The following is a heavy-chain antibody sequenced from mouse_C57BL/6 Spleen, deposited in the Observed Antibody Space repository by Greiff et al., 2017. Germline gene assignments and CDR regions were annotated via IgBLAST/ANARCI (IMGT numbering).Heavy chain of an antibody. CDR3: ERYSNYVDYAMDY. V-gene: IGHV5-17*01. CDR2: ISSGSSTI. Sequence: EVKVVESGGGLVKPGGSLKLSCAASGFTFSDYGMHWVRQAPEKGLEWVAYISSGSSTIYYADTVKGRFTISRDNAKNTLFLQMTSLTSEDSAVYYCERYSNYVDYAMDYWGQGTSVTVSS. J-gene: IGHJ4*01. D-gene: IGHD2-5*01. CDR1: GFTFSDYG.